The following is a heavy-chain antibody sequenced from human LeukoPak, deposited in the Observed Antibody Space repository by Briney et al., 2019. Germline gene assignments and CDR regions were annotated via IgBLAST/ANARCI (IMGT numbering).Heavy chain of an antibody. CDR1: GFTFSSYG. CDR2: IRYDGSNK. J-gene: IGHJ4*02. CDR3: AKDRSSGWYKHFDY. Sequence: GGSLRLSCAAPGFTFSSYGMHWVRQAPGKGLEWVAFIRYDGSNKYYADSVKGRFTISRDNSKNTLYLQMNSLRAEDTAVYYCAKDRSSGWYKHFDYWGQGTLVTVSS. D-gene: IGHD6-19*01. V-gene: IGHV3-30*02.